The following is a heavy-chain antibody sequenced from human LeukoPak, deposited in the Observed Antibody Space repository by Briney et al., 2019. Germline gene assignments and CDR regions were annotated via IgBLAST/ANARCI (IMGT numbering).Heavy chain of an antibody. CDR1: GFTFSSYA. J-gene: IGHJ3*02. D-gene: IGHD3-16*01. V-gene: IGHV3-23*01. CDR2: ISGSGGST. Sequence: PGGSLRLSCAASGFTFSSYAMSWVRQAPGKGLEWVSAISGSGGSTYYADSVKGRFTISRDNSENTLWLQMNSLGVEDTAVYYCARDGQGGETDAFDIWGQGTMVTVSS. CDR3: ARDGQGGETDAFDI.